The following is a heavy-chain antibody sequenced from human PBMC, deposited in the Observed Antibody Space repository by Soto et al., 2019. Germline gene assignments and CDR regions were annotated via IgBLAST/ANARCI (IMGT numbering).Heavy chain of an antibody. CDR1: GGSISSSSYY. V-gene: IGHV4-39*01. D-gene: IGHD6-6*01. CDR2: IYYSGST. J-gene: IGHJ4*02. CDR3: ARHVWEEYSSSPNYFDY. Sequence: SETLSLTCTVSGGSISSSSYYWGWIRQPPGKGLEWIGSIYYSGSTYYNPSLKSRVTISVDTSKNQFSLKLSSVTAADTAVYYCARHVWEEYSSSPNYFDYWGQGTLVTVSS.